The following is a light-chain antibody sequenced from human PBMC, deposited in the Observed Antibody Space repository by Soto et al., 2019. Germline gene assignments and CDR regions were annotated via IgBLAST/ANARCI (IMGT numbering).Light chain of an antibody. CDR2: DAS. CDR3: QQLSSYPRT. CDR1: QDISKY. Sequence: DLQMTQSPSSLSASVGDRVTITCQASQDISKYLNWYQQKPGEAPNLMIYDASNLQTGVPSRFSGSGSGTDFTLTISNLQPEDFATYYCQQLSSYPRTFGPGTKVDIK. J-gene: IGKJ3*01. V-gene: IGKV1-33*01.